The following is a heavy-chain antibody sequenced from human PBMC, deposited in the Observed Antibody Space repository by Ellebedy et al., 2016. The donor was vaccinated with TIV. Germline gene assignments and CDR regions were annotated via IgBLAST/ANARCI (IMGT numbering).Heavy chain of an antibody. CDR2: IYWDGDK. CDR1: GFSLSAYAVG. J-gene: IGHJ4*02. CDR3: AHTSGWTVDH. D-gene: IGHD6-19*01. V-gene: IGHV2-5*02. Sequence: SGPTLVKPTQTLTLTCSFAGFSLSAYAVGVSWIRQPPGKALEWLTLIYWDGDKEYSPSLGSRLTITKDFSKNQVVLTITNMDPVDTATYYCAHTSGWTVDHWGQGILVTVSS.